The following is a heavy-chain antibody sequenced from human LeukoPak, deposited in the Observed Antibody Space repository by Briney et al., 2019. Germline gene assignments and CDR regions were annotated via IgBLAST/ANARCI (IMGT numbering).Heavy chain of an antibody. CDR1: GFTFSNYW. D-gene: IGHD3-22*01. Sequence: GGSPRLSCAASGFTFSNYWMHWVRQAPGKGLVWVSRINSDGINTSYAGSVKGRFTISRDNAKNTLNLQMNSLRAEDTAVYYCARDLGQYYDTSDNWFDPWGQGTLVTVSS. CDR3: ARDLGQYYDTSDNWFDP. J-gene: IGHJ5*02. V-gene: IGHV3-74*01. CDR2: INSDGINT.